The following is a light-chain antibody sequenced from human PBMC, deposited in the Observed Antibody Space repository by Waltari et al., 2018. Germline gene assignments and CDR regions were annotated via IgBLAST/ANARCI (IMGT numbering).Light chain of an antibody. CDR3: HSRDASGVAGS. J-gene: IGLJ2*01. Sequence: SSELTQDPAVSVAMGPTVSITCQGDSLRSYYASWYQQRPGQAPILAIYDKNNLPSGVPCLFPGSGLHNTGSLTISWAQAEDEASYYCHSRDASGVAGSFGGGTKLTVL. CDR2: DKN. CDR1: SLRSYY. V-gene: IGLV3-19*01.